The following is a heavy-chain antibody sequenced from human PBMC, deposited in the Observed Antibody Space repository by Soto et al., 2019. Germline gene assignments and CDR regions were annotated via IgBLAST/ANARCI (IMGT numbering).Heavy chain of an antibody. J-gene: IGHJ4*02. CDR1: GFTFSSYW. CDR3: VCFECGRTAEVTAMEANGY. Sequence: VQLVASGGGLVQPGGSLRLSCEASGFTFSSYWMHWVRQGPGKGLVWVSRVNSDESIISYADPVKGRFTISRDNAKNTLYLQMSSLRVEDMALYYCVCFECGRTAEVTAMEANGYWGQGTLVTVSS. D-gene: IGHD2-21*02. CDR2: VNSDESII. V-gene: IGHV3-74*01.